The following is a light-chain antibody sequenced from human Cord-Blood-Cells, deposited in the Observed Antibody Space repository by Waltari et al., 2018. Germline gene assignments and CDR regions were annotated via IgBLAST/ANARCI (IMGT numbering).Light chain of an antibody. V-gene: IGKV3-15*01. J-gene: IGKJ4*01. CDR3: QQYNNWPLT. CDR2: GAS. Sequence: EIVMTQSPAPLSVSPGERATLSCRASQSVSSNLAWYQQKPGQAPRLLIYGASTRATGIPARFSGGGSGTEFTLTISSLQSEDFAVYYCQQYNNWPLTFGGGTKVEIK. CDR1: QSVSSN.